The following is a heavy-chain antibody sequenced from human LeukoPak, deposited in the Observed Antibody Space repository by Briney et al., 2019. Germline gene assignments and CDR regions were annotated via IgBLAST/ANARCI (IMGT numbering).Heavy chain of an antibody. D-gene: IGHD3-3*01. V-gene: IGHV3-30-3*01. CDR2: ISYDGSNK. CDR3: ARGGAETLLRFLEWPPDY. CDR1: GFTFSSYA. Sequence: GGSLRLSCAASGFTFSSYAMHWVRQAPGKGLEWVAVISYDGSNKYYADSVKGRFTITRDNSKNTLYLQMNSLRAEDTAVYYCARGGAETLLRFLEWPPDYWGQGTLVTVSS. J-gene: IGHJ4*02.